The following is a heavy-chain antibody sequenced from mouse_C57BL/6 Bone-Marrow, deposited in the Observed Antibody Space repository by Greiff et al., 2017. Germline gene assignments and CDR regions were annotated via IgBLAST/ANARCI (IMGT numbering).Heavy chain of an antibody. CDR2: ISYDGSN. CDR3: ARGSSYTWFAY. D-gene: IGHD1-1*01. Sequence: EVQLQESGPGLVKPSQSLSLTCSVTGYSITSGYYWNWIRQFPGNKLEWMGYISYDGSNNYNPSLKNRISITRDTSKNQFFLKLNSVTTEDTATYYCARGSSYTWFAYWGQGTLVTVSA. CDR1: GYSITSGYY. J-gene: IGHJ3*01. V-gene: IGHV3-6*01.